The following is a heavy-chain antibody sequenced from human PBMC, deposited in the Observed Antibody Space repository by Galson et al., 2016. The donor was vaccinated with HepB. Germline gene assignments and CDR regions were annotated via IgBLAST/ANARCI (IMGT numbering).Heavy chain of an antibody. CDR1: GFTFTNAW. Sequence: SLRLSCAASGFTFTNAWMGWVRQAPGKGLEWVGRIKSKTDGGTTDYVAPVKGRFTISRDDSKNTVYLQMNSLTTEDTAVYYCRRYDGSTGSDYWGRGTLVTVSS. D-gene: IGHD3-16*01. J-gene: IGHJ4*02. CDR2: IKSKTDGGTT. CDR3: RRYDGSTGSDY. V-gene: IGHV3-15*01.